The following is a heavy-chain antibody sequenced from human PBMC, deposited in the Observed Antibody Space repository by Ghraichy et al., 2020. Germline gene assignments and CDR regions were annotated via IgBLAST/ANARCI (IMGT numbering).Heavy chain of an antibody. CDR2: IKPEGSEK. CDR1: GFTFSRYW. Sequence: GESLNISCVASGFTFSRYWMSLVRQAPGKGLEWVANIKPEGSEKFYVDSLRGRFSISRDNAKNSLYLQMNSLRAEDTAVYYCARGDYYDSSGSYHDAFDIWVHGTMVTVSS. D-gene: IGHD3-22*01. J-gene: IGHJ3*02. CDR3: ARGDYYDSSGSYHDAFDI. V-gene: IGHV3-7*03.